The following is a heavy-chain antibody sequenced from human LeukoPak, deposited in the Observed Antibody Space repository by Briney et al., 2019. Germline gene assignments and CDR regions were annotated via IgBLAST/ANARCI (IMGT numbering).Heavy chain of an antibody. CDR3: AREKHCRDTSCFGTPYYKMDV. CDR2: INPNSGGT. V-gene: IGHV1-2*02. Sequence: ASVKVSCKASGYTFTGYYMHWVRQAPGQGLEWMGWINPNSGGTNYAQKFQGRVTMTRDTSISTAYMELRSLRSDDTAVYYCAREKHCRDTSCFGTPYYKMDVWGNGTTVTISS. D-gene: IGHD2-2*01. J-gene: IGHJ6*04. CDR1: GYTFTGYY.